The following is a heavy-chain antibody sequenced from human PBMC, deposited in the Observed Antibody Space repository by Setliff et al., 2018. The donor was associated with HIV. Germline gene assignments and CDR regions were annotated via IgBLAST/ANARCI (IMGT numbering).Heavy chain of an antibody. CDR1: GYTFSNYV. D-gene: IGHD1-26*01. V-gene: IGHV1-3*01. J-gene: IGHJ4*02. Sequence: ASVKVSCKASGYTFSNYVMQWVRQAPGQRLEWMGGIIPIFGRTEYAQEFQGRVSLTIDTSASTAYMELRSLRSDDTAVYYCARDLSSGSYFGYFDYWGQGTLVTVSS. CDR2: IIPIFGRT. CDR3: ARDLSSGSYFGYFDY.